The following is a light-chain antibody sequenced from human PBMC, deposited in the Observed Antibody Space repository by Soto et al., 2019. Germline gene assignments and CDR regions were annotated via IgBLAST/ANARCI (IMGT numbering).Light chain of an antibody. Sequence: DIQMTQSPSTVSASVGHRVTITCRASQSFDTYLAWYQQKPGSAPKLLIYDASSLNSGVPSRFRGSGSGTEFTLAISSLQPDDFATYYCQQYSTYPLTFGGGTKVDIK. CDR3: QQYSTYPLT. J-gene: IGKJ4*01. CDR1: QSFDTY. V-gene: IGKV1-5*01. CDR2: DAS.